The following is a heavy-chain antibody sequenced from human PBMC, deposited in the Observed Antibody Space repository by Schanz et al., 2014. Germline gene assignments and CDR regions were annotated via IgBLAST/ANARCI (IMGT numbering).Heavy chain of an antibody. CDR2: ISSSSIYT. Sequence: QVQLVESGGTLVKPGGSLRLSCVVSGFTFRDYYMSWIRQAPGKGLEWVSYISSSSIYTNYADSVKGRFTISRDNAKNSLYLQMNSLRAEDTAVYYCAREGEWGYDPPRHWGQGTLVTVSS. CDR1: GFTFRDYY. J-gene: IGHJ4*02. D-gene: IGHD5-12*01. CDR3: AREGEWGYDPPRH. V-gene: IGHV3-11*06.